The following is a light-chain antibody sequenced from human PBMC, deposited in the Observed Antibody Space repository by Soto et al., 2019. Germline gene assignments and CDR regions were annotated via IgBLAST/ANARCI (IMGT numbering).Light chain of an antibody. CDR2: DAS. CDR1: QDISNY. J-gene: IGKJ2*01. V-gene: IGKV1-33*01. CDR3: QQYDNLPYT. Sequence: DIQMTQSPSSLSASAGDRVTITCQASQDISNYLNWYQQKPGKAPKLLIDDASNLETGVPSRFSGSGSGTDFTFTISSLQPEDIATYYCQQYDNLPYTFGQGTKLEIK.